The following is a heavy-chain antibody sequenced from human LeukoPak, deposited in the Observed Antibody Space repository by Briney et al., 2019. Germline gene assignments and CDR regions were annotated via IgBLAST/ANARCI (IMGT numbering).Heavy chain of an antibody. CDR2: IYYSGST. D-gene: IGHD4-17*01. CDR3: ARAATTYGDPSAFDI. J-gene: IGHJ3*02. V-gene: IGHV4-59*01. CDR1: GGSISSYY. Sequence: PSETLSLTCTVSGGSISSYYWSWIRQPPGKGLEWIGYIYYSGSTNHNPSLKSRVTISIDTSQNQFSLKLSSVIAADTAVYYCARAATTYGDPSAFDIWGQGTMVTVSS.